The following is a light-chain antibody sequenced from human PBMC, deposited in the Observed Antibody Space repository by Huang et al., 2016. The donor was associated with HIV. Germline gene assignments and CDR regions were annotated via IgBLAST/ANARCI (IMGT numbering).Light chain of an antibody. CDR3: QQYDGYPWT. CDR1: QSFTTW. CDR2: DVS. J-gene: IGKJ1*01. Sequence: DIQMTQSPSTLSASVGDRVNITCRASQSFTTWLAWYQKKPGKAPIRLSYDVSGLESGVPSRFSGSGSGTEFTLTISSLQPDDFATYYCQQYDGYPWTFGQGTKVEIK. V-gene: IGKV1-5*01.